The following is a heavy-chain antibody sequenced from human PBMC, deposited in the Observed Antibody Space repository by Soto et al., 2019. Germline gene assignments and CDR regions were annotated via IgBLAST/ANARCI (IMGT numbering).Heavy chain of an antibody. CDR2: IDGSGGIT. Sequence: GGSLRLSCAASGFTFGTTDMSWVRQAPGEGLEWVSTIDGSGGITYYADSVKGRFTISRDNSRNTVYLQMNSLRGDDTALYYCVKNSGWFSTWGQGA. V-gene: IGHV3-23*01. CDR3: VKNSGWFST. CDR1: GFTFGTTD. D-gene: IGHD6-19*01. J-gene: IGHJ5*02.